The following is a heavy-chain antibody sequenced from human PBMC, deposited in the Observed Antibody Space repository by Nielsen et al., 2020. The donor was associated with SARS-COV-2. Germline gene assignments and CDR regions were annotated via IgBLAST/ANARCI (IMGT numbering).Heavy chain of an antibody. J-gene: IGHJ4*02. CDR2: IRSYANDYAT. Sequence: GESLKISCAASGFTFSDSTMHWVRQASGKGLEWIGRIRSYANDYATAYAASVIGRFTISRDDSKNTAYLQMNSLKTEDTAVYYCSSPTVAYWGQGTLVTVSS. V-gene: IGHV3-73*01. D-gene: IGHD2-8*02. CDR3: SSPTVAY. CDR1: GFTFSDST.